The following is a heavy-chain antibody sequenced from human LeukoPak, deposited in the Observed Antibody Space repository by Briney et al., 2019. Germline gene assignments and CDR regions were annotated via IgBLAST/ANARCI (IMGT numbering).Heavy chain of an antibody. CDR1: GGTFSSYA. Sequence: SVKVSCKASGGTFSSYAISWVRQAPGQGLEWMGGIIPIFGTANYAQKFQGRVTITADESTSTAYMELSSLRSEDTAVYYCARGDVGVITKYYGMDVWGQGTTGTVSS. CDR3: ARGDVGVITKYYGMDV. D-gene: IGHD3-10*01. V-gene: IGHV1-69*01. J-gene: IGHJ6*02. CDR2: IIPIFGTA.